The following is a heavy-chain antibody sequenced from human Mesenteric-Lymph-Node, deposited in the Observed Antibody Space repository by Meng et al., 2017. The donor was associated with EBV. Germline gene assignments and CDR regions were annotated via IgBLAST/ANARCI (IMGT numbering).Heavy chain of an antibody. V-gene: IGHV2-5*02. CDR3: AHQGFSTSFGY. CDR1: GFSLTTSGVA. J-gene: IGHJ4*02. CDR2: VYWDDDK. D-gene: IGHD2-2*01. Sequence: QITLKESGPTLVKPTPTLTLPCTFSGFSLTTSGVAVGWIRQPPGGALEWLALVYWDDDKRYSPSLKSRLTITKDTSKNQVVLTMSNMDPVDTATYYCAHQGFSTSFGYWGQGTLVTVSS.